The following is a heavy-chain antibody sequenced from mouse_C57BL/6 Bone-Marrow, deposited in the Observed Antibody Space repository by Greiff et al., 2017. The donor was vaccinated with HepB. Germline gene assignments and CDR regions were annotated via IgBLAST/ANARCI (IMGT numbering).Heavy chain of an antibody. CDR2: IYPGDGDT. CDR1: GYAFSSSW. Sequence: QVQLQQSGPELVKPGASVKISCKASGYAFSSSWMNWVKQRPGKGLEWIGRIYPGDGDTNYNGKFKGKATLTADKSSSTAYMQLSSLTSEYSAVYFCARSYYGSSFYWYFDVWGTGTTVTVSS. CDR3: ARSYYGSSFYWYFDV. J-gene: IGHJ1*03. D-gene: IGHD1-1*01. V-gene: IGHV1-82*01.